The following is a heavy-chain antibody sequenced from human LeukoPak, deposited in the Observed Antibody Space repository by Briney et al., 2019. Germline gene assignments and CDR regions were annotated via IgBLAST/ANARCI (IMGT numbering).Heavy chain of an antibody. D-gene: IGHD2-2*01. Sequence: GGSLRLSCAASGFTFSSYGMHWVRQAPGKGLEWVAVISYDGSNKYYADSVKGRFTISRDNSKNTLYLQMNSLRVEDTAVYFCARGRRSYCSSTSCHSLFDYWGQGTLVIVSS. CDR1: GFTFSSYG. V-gene: IGHV3-30*03. CDR2: ISYDGSNK. CDR3: ARGRRSYCSSTSCHSLFDY. J-gene: IGHJ4*02.